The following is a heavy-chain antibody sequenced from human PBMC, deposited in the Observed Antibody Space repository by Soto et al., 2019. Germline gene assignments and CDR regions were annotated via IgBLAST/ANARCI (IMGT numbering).Heavy chain of an antibody. J-gene: IGHJ4*02. CDR1: GGAFGRYS. Sequence: SVKVSCKASGGAFGRYSVSWVRQAPGQGLEWIGGVIPAFNTSNYSLKFQGRVAIFADLSTSTVFMELRSLRSEDTALYYCARGDEMTAVTIFEYWGQGTLVTVSS. V-gene: IGHV1-69*13. D-gene: IGHD4-17*01. CDR2: VIPAFNTS. CDR3: ARGDEMTAVTIFEY.